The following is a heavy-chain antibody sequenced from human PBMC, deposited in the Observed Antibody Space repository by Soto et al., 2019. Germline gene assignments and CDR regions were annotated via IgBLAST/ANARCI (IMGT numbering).Heavy chain of an antibody. J-gene: IGHJ5*02. Sequence: EVQLVESGGDLVQPGGSLRLSCADSGFTFSTYWMHWVRQATGKGLVWVSRINSDGSSTSYADSVKGRFTISRDNAKNTLYLQMNSLRADDTAVYYCAKAWEVNWFDPWGQGTLVTVSS. CDR3: AKAWEVNWFDP. V-gene: IGHV3-74*01. CDR1: GFTFSTYW. CDR2: INSDGSST. D-gene: IGHD1-26*01.